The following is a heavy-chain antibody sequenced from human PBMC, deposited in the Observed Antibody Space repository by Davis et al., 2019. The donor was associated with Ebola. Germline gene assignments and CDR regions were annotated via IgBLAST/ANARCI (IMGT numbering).Heavy chain of an antibody. V-gene: IGHV1-8*03. CDR2: MNPNSSNT. D-gene: IGHD2-8*01. Sequence: ASVQVSCKASGGTFTSYDINWVRQATGQGLEWMGWMNPNSSNTGYAQKFQGRVIINRNTYISTAYMELSSLRSEDTAVYYCGRMGDCTNGVCYTFFDYWGQGTLVTVSS. CDR3: GRMGDCTNGVCYTFFDY. CDR1: GGTFTSYD. J-gene: IGHJ4*02.